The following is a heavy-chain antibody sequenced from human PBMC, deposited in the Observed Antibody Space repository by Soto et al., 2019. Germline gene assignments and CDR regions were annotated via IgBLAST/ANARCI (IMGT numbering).Heavy chain of an antibody. V-gene: IGHV4-30-4*01. CDR2: IYYSGST. J-gene: IGHJ4*02. Sequence: QVQLQESGPGLVKPSQTLSLTCTVSGGSISSGDYYWSWIRQPPGKGLEWIGYIYYSGSTYYNPSLTIRVTISVDTSKNQFSLKLSSVTAADTAVYYCARVAGYDRSGELDYWGQGTLVTVSS. D-gene: IGHD3-22*01. CDR3: ARVAGYDRSGELDY. CDR1: GGSISSGDYY.